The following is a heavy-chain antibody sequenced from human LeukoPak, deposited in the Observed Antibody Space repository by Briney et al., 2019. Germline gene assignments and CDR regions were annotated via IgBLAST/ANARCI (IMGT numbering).Heavy chain of an antibody. CDR2: IRGSGDT. Sequence: GGSLRLSCAVSGFRSSDYYMSWVRQAPGKGLEWVALIRGSGDTFYGDSVKGRFTISRDDSKNTVYLRMNSLRVEDTAVYFCARDRAATQDWVEFDPWGQGTLVTVSS. D-gene: IGHD2-15*01. CDR1: GFRSSDYY. J-gene: IGHJ5*02. V-gene: IGHV3-66*01. CDR3: ARDRAATQDWVEFDP.